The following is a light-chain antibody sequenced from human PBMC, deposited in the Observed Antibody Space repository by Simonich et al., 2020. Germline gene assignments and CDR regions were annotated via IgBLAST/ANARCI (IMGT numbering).Light chain of an antibody. CDR3: MQSIQLPIT. Sequence: DIVMTQTPLSLSVTPGQPASISCKSSQSLLHSDGKTYLYWYLQKPGQSPQLLNYEVYHRFSGVPDRFSGSGSGSDFTLKISRVEAENVGVYYCMQSIQLPITFGQGTRLEIK. CDR1: QSLLHSDGKTY. V-gene: IGKV2D-29*02. J-gene: IGKJ5*01. CDR2: EVY.